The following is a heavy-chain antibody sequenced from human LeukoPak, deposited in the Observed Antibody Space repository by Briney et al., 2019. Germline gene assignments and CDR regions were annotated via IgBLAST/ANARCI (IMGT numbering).Heavy chain of an antibody. Sequence: SVKVSCKASGGTFSSCAISWVRQAPGQGLEWMGRIIPIFGTANYAQKFQGRVTITTDESTSTAYMELSSLRSEDTAVYYCARGGYCSSTSCYFLGDNYYFDYWGQGTLVTVSS. CDR3: ARGGYCSSTSCYFLGDNYYFDY. J-gene: IGHJ4*02. D-gene: IGHD2-2*01. V-gene: IGHV1-69*05. CDR1: GGTFSSCA. CDR2: IIPIFGTA.